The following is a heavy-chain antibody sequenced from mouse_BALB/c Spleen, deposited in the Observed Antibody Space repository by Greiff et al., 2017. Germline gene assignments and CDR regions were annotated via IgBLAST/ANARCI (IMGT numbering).Heavy chain of an antibody. V-gene: IGHV3-8*02. CDR3: ARYVGTYWYFDV. J-gene: IGHJ1*01. CDR2: ISYSGST. D-gene: IGHD3-3*01. Sequence: VQLKESGPSLVKPSQTLSLTCSVTGDSITSGYWNWIRKFPGNKLEYMGYISYSGSTYYNPSLKSRISITRDTSKNQYYLQLNSVTAEDTATYYCARYVGTYWYFDVWGAGTTVTVSS. CDR1: GDSITSGY.